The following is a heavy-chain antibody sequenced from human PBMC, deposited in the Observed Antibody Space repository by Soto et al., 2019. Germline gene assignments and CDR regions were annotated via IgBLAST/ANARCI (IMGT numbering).Heavy chain of an antibody. CDR1: GGSFSGYY. CDR3: ARELIAVAGIDY. D-gene: IGHD6-19*01. V-gene: IGHV4-34*01. Sequence: SETLSLTCAVYGGSFSGYYWSWIRQPPGKGLEWIGEINHSGSTNYNPSLKSRVTISVDTSKNQFSLKLSSVTAADTAVYYCARELIAVAGIDYWGQGTLVTVSS. J-gene: IGHJ4*02. CDR2: INHSGST.